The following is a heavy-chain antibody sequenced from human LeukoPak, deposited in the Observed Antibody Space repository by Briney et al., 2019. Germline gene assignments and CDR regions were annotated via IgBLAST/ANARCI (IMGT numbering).Heavy chain of an antibody. CDR2: IYYSGST. Sequence: PSETLSLTCTASGGSITSYYWSWMRQPPGKGLEWIGYIYYSGSTNYNPSLKSRVTISIDTSNNQFSLKLTSVTAADTAVYYCARDSHWGNWFDPWGQGTLVTVSS. V-gene: IGHV4-59*01. CDR3: ARDSHWGNWFDP. CDR1: GGSITSYY. D-gene: IGHD7-27*01. J-gene: IGHJ5*02.